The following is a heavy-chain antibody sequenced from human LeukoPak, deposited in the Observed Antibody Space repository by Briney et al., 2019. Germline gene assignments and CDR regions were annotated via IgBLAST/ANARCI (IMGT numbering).Heavy chain of an antibody. CDR1: GGTFSSYA. J-gene: IGHJ5*02. CDR2: IIPIFGTA. Sequence: GASVKVSCKASGGTFSSYAISWVRQAPGQGLEWMGGIIPIFGTANYAQKFQGRVTMTEDTSTDTAYMELSSLRSEDTAVYYCATGYYDSSGYSYQFDPWGQGTLVTVSS. CDR3: ATGYYDSSGYSYQFDP. V-gene: IGHV1-69*06. D-gene: IGHD3-22*01.